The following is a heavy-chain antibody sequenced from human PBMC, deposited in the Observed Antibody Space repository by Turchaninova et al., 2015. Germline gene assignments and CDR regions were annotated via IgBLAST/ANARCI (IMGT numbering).Heavy chain of an antibody. J-gene: IGHJ1*01. CDR1: GYSFTSYW. D-gene: IGHD6-13*01. CDR3: ARGYTVAAPGRYFQH. Sequence: VQLVLSGAEVKTPGESMQISGKGSGYSFTSYWIAWVRQMPGKGLEWMGIIFPGDSDTRYSPSFQGQVTISADKSISTAYLQWSSLKASDTALYYCARGYTVAAPGRYFQHWGQGTLVTVSS. V-gene: IGHV5-51*01. CDR2: IFPGDSDT.